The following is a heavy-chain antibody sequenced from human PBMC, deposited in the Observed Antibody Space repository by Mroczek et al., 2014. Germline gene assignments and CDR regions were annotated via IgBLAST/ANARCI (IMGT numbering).Heavy chain of an antibody. CDR2: INPNSGGT. Sequence: QVQLVESGAEVKKPGASVKVSCKASGYTFTGYYMHWVRQAPGQGLEWMGWINPNSGGTNYAQKFQGRVTMTRDTSISTAYMELSRLRSDDTAVYYCARILVSIAAAGHNDYWGQGTPGHRLL. D-gene: IGHD6-13*01. CDR1: GYTFTGYY. CDR3: ARILVSIAAAGHNDY. V-gene: IGHV1-2*02. J-gene: IGHJ4*02.